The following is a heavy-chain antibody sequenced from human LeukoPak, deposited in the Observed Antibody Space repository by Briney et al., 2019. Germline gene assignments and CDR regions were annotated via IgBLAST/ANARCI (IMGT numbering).Heavy chain of an antibody. J-gene: IGHJ4*02. CDR3: ARGMRYFDWPLLDY. CDR2: IYTSGST. Sequence: PSETLTLTCTVSGGSISSGSYYWSWIRQPAGKGLEWIERIYTSGSTNYNPSLKSRVTISVDTSKNQFSLKLSSVTAADTAVYYCARGMRYFDWPLLDYWGQGTLVTVSS. CDR1: GGSISSGSYY. V-gene: IGHV4-61*02. D-gene: IGHD3-9*01.